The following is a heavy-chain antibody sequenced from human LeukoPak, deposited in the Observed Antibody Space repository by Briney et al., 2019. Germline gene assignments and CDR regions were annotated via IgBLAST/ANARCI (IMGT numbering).Heavy chain of an antibody. Sequence: ASVKVSCKASGGTFSSYAISWVRQAPGQGLEWMGIINPSGGSTSYAQKFQGRVTMTRDTSTSTVYMELSSLRSEDTAVYYCARAYDSSGYYGYWGQGTLVTVSS. CDR3: ARAYDSSGYYGY. CDR1: GGTFSSYA. CDR2: INPSGGST. V-gene: IGHV1-46*01. D-gene: IGHD3-22*01. J-gene: IGHJ4*02.